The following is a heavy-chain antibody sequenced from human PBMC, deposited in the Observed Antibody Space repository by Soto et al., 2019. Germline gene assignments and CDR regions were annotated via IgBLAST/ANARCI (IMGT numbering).Heavy chain of an antibody. CDR1: GFAFSNYA. CDR3: AKEGTSGLYYFDY. Sequence: GGSLRLSCAASGFAFSNYAISWVRQAPGKGLEWVSIISGSGDTPYYADSVKGRFTISRDNSRNTLYLQMNSLRAGDSAKYYCAKEGTSGLYYFDYWGPGTLVTVSS. J-gene: IGHJ4*02. D-gene: IGHD6-19*01. CDR2: ISGSGDTP. V-gene: IGHV3-23*01.